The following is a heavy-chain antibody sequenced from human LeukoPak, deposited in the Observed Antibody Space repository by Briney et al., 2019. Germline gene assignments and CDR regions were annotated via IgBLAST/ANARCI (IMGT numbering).Heavy chain of an antibody. Sequence: VASVKVSCKASGGTFSSYTISWVRQAPGQGLEWMGRIIPILGIANYAQKFQGRVTITADKSTSTAYMELSSLRPEDTAVYYCARDRLTYYYGSGSYYWGQGTLVTVSS. CDR3: ARDRLTYYYGSGSYY. D-gene: IGHD3-10*01. V-gene: IGHV1-69*04. CDR2: IIPILGIA. CDR1: GGTFSSYT. J-gene: IGHJ4*02.